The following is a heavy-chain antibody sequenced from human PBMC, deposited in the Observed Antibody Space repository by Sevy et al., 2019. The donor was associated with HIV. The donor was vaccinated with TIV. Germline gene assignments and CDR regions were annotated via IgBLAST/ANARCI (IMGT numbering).Heavy chain of an antibody. CDR1: GFNFRDFY. J-gene: IGHJ6*03. CDR3: AWDSSGEEFGFYYYYMDV. CDR2: ISSSGGAK. V-gene: IGHV3-11*04. D-gene: IGHD3-3*01. Sequence: GGSLRLSCAASGFNFRDFYMTWIRQAPGKGLEWVAYISSSGGAKYYADSVAGRFTISRDNAKNSMYLQMNSLRADDAAVYFCAWDSSGEEFGFYYYYMDVWGKGTAVTVSS.